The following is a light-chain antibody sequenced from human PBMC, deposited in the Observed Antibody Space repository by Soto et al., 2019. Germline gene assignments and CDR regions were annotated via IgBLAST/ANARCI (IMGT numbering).Light chain of an antibody. J-gene: IGKJ4*01. Sequence: DIQMNQSPSSLSASVGDRVTITCRASQSISTYLNWYQQKPGKAPKLLIYTASSLQSGVPSRFSGSGSGTDFTLTISSLQPEDFATYYCEQSYITPPLTFGGGTKVEIK. CDR3: EQSYITPPLT. V-gene: IGKV1-39*01. CDR2: TAS. CDR1: QSISTY.